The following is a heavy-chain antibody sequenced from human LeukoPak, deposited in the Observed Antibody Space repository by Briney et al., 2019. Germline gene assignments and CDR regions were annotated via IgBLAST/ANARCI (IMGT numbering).Heavy chain of an antibody. CDR3: ARGVLVGATGHHFAY. CDR1: GASVSSDNYY. V-gene: IGHV4-61*01. D-gene: IGHD2-8*02. CDR2: VRSSGST. Sequence: SSETLSLTCTVSGASVSSDNYYWSWIRQPPGEGLEWIGYVRSSGSTNYNPSLKSRAAILVDTPKNQFTLNLSSVTAADTAVYYCARGVLVGATGHHFAYWGQGALVTVSS. J-gene: IGHJ4*02.